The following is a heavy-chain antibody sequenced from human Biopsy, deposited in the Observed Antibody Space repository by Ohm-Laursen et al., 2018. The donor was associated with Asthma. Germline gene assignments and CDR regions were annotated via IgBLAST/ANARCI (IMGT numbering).Heavy chain of an antibody. D-gene: IGHD1-26*01. V-gene: IGHV4-34*01. J-gene: IGHJ4*02. CDR3: ARDDTVGILDY. Sequence: GTLSLTCTVYGGYLTGHYWNWIRQPPGKGLEWIGEIDQSGYTNYNPSLESRVTISIDTSKMQFSLRLASVTAADSAVYFCARDDTVGILDYWGQGTLVTVSS. CDR1: GGYLTGHY. CDR2: IDQSGYT.